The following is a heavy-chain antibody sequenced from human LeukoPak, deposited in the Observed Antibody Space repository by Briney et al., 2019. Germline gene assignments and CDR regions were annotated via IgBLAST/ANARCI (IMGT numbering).Heavy chain of an antibody. D-gene: IGHD2/OR15-2a*01. CDR1: GFIFSSYG. V-gene: IGHV3-30*02. Sequence: GGSLRLSCAASGFIFSSYGMHWVRQAPGKGLEWVAFIRYDGSDKYYVDSVKGRFTISRDNSKNTLYLQMNGLRAEDTAVYYCAKDVSTSWFDPWGQGTLVTVSS. CDR3: AKDVSTSWFDP. CDR2: IRYDGSDK. J-gene: IGHJ5*02.